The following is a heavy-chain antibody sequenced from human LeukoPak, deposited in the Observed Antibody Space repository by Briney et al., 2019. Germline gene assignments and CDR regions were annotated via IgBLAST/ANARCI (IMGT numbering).Heavy chain of an antibody. D-gene: IGHD3-22*01. Sequence: GGSLRLSCAASGFTFSSYWMSWVRQAPGKGLEWVANIKQDGSEKYYVDSVKGRFTISRDNPKNSLYLQMNSLRAEDTAVYYCARDDGYYYDSSGYYHDYWGQGTLVTVSS. CDR1: GFTFSSYW. V-gene: IGHV3-7*01. CDR2: IKQDGSEK. CDR3: ARDDGYYYDSSGYYHDY. J-gene: IGHJ4*02.